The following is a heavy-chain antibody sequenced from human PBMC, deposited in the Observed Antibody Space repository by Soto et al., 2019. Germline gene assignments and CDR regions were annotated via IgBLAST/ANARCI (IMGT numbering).Heavy chain of an antibody. V-gene: IGHV4-34*01. CDR3: ARGFRYCSGGSCYIRVYYFDY. D-gene: IGHD2-15*01. CDR1: GGSFSGYY. Sequence: SETLSLTCAVYGGSFSGYYWSWIRQPPGKGLEWFGEINHSGSTNYNPSLKSRVTISVDTSKNQFSLKLSSVTAADTAVYYCARGFRYCSGGSCYIRVYYFDYWGQGTLVTVSS. CDR2: INHSGST. J-gene: IGHJ4*02.